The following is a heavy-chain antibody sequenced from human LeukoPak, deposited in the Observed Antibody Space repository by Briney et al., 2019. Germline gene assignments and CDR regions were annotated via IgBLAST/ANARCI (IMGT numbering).Heavy chain of an antibody. Sequence: PSETLSLTCTVSGGSISSYYWSWIRQPPGKGLEWIGYIYCSVSTNYSPSLKSRVTISVDTSKNQFSLKLSSVTAADTAVYYCARQAAVAGLIDYWGQGTLVTVSS. J-gene: IGHJ4*02. V-gene: IGHV4-59*08. D-gene: IGHD6-19*01. CDR3: ARQAAVAGLIDY. CDR2: IYCSVST. CDR1: GGSISSYY.